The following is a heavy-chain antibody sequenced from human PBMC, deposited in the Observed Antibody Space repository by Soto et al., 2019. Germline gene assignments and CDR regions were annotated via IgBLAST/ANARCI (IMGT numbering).Heavy chain of an antibody. V-gene: IGHV3-23*01. CDR1: GVTFISYA. D-gene: IGHD1-26*01. J-gene: IGHJ6*02. Sequence: GSLRLSCAASGVTFISYAMSWVRQAPGKGLGWVSGISAGGSSTFYADSVKGRFTISRDNSMNTLYLHMNSLRAEDTAVYYCAREWWEQTPRPYYYYGMDVWGQGTTVTVSS. CDR2: ISAGGSST. CDR3: AREWWEQTPRPYYYYGMDV.